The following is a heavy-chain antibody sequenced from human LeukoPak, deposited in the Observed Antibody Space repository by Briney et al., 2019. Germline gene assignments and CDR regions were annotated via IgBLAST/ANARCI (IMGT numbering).Heavy chain of an antibody. D-gene: IGHD3-10*01. CDR1: GYTFTSYG. Sequence: ASVKVPCKASGYTFTSYGISWVRQAPGQGLEWMGWISAYNGNTNYAQKLQGRVTMTTDTSTSTAYMELRSLRSDDTAVYYCARDNDQLGSGSYYFDYWGQGTLVTVSS. J-gene: IGHJ4*02. CDR2: ISAYNGNT. CDR3: ARDNDQLGSGSYYFDY. V-gene: IGHV1-18*01.